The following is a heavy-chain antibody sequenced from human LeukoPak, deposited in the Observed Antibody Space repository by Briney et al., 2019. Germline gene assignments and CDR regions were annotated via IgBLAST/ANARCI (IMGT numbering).Heavy chain of an antibody. J-gene: IGHJ4*02. V-gene: IGHV3-23*01. CDR2: VSGSGGST. Sequence: QTGGSLRLSCAASGFTFSSYAMRWARQAPGKGLEWVSSVSGSGGSTYYADSVKGRFTISRDNSKNTPYLQMNSLRAEDTAVYYCAKPRAVGVNAFFDYWGQGTLVTVSS. CDR3: AKPRAVGVNAFFDY. CDR1: GFTFSSYA.